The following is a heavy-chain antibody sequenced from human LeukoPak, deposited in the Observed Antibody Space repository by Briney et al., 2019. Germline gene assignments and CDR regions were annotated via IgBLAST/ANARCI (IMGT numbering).Heavy chain of an antibody. CDR1: GFTFSDYY. J-gene: IGHJ4*02. Sequence: AGGSLRLSCAASGFTFSDYYMSWIRQAPGKGLEWVSYISSSGSTIYYADSVKGRFTISRDNAKNSLYLQMNSLRAEDTAMYYCAKYGRMTTVAFDYWGQGTLVTVSS. V-gene: IGHV3-11*01. CDR2: ISSSGSTI. D-gene: IGHD4-23*01. CDR3: AKYGRMTTVAFDY.